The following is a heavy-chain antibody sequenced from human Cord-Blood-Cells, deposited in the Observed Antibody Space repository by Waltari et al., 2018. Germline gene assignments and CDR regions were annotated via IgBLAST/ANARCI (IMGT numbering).Heavy chain of an antibody. Sequence: EVQLVESGGVVVQPGGSLRLSCAASGFTFDDYAMHWVRQAPGKGLEWVSLISWDGGSTYYADSVKGRFTISRDNSKSSLYLQMNRLRAEDTALYYCARGGSGRDAFDIWGQGTMVTVSS. J-gene: IGHJ3*02. D-gene: IGHD3-10*01. V-gene: IGHV3-43D*03. CDR1: GFTFDDYA. CDR2: ISWDGGST. CDR3: ARGGSGRDAFDI.